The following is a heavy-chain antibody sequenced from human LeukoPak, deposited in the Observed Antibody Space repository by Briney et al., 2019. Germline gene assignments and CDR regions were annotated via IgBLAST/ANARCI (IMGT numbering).Heavy chain of an antibody. Sequence: SVTLSLTCTVSGGSINSNNYYWGWIRQPPGKGLERIGTVYYSGNTYYNPSLKSRVTISVDASNNQFSLQLTSVTAADTAVYFCASADFDSTGYYKYWGQGTLVTASS. J-gene: IGHJ1*01. CDR2: VYYSGNT. V-gene: IGHV4-39*01. CDR1: GGSINSNNYY. CDR3: ASADFDSTGYYKY. D-gene: IGHD3-22*01.